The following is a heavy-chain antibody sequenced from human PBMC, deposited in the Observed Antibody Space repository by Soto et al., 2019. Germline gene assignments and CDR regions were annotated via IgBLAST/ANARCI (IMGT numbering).Heavy chain of an antibody. CDR2: IWYDGSNK. CDR1: GFTFSSYG. Sequence: QVQLVESGGGVVQPGRSLRLSCAASGFTFSSYGMHWVRQAPGKGLEWVAVIWYDGSNKYYADSVKGRFTISRDNSKNTLYLQMSSLRAEDSAVYYCARDWGYDSSGYLDYWGQGTLVTVSS. V-gene: IGHV3-33*01. J-gene: IGHJ4*02. CDR3: ARDWGYDSSGYLDY. D-gene: IGHD3-22*01.